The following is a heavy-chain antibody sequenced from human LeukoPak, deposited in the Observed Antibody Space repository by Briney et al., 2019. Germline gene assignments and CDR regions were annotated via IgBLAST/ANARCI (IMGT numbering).Heavy chain of an antibody. CDR2: MGLRDGGG. D-gene: IGHD2/OR15-2a*01. CDR3: PRADPFGSGHASFYSDY. CDR1: GFSLTTYY. Sequence: ASVKVSCKASGFSLTTYYLYWMRQAPGRGLGWMGWMGLRDGGGIYAQRFQDRFVMTRDTSTNTAYMELRNLRSDDTAVYFCPRADPFGSGHASFYSDYWGQGTLVTVSS. V-gene: IGHV1-2*02. J-gene: IGHJ4*02.